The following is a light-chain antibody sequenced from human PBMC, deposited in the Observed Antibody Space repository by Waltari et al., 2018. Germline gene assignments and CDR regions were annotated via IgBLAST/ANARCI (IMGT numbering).Light chain of an antibody. J-gene: IGLJ1*01. CDR3: CSYAGSRTYV. V-gene: IGLV2-23*02. CDR2: EVS. Sequence: QSALPQPASVSGSPGQSITISRPGTSSDVGNFNLVSSYQQPPGKVPKLIIYEVSKPPSGVSNHFSGSKSGNTASLTISGLRAEDEADYYCCSYAGSRTYVFGTGTKVTVL. CDR1: SSDVGNFNL.